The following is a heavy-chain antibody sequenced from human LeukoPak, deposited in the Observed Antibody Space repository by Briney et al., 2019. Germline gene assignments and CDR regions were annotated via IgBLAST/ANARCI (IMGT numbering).Heavy chain of an antibody. V-gene: IGHV3-23*01. CDR2: ISGGGGST. CDR3: AKGNKQLPYTGMDV. D-gene: IGHD1/OR15-1a*01. CDR1: GFTFSSYA. J-gene: IGHJ6*04. Sequence: PGGSLRLSCAASGFTFSSYAMSWVRQAPGKGLEWVSAISGGGGSTYYADSVKGRFTISRDNSKNTLYLQMNSLRAEDTAVYYCAKGNKQLPYTGMDVGGKGPTVPVPS.